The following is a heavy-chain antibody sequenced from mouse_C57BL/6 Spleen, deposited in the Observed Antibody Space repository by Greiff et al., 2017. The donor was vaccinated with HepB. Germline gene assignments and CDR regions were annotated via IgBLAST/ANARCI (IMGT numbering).Heavy chain of an antibody. J-gene: IGHJ4*01. CDR3: ARGAYDGYYVEAMDY. CDR1: GYTFTDYN. Sequence: VQLQQSGPELVKPGASVKIPCKASGYTFTDYNMDWVKQSHGKSLEWIGDINPNNGGTIYNQKFKGKATLTVDKSSSTAYMELRSLTSEDTAVYYCARGAYDGYYVEAMDYWGQGTSVTVSS. V-gene: IGHV1-18*01. D-gene: IGHD2-3*01. CDR2: INPNNGGT.